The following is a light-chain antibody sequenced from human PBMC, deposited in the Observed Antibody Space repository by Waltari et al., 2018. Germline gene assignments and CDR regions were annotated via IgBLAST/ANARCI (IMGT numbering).Light chain of an antibody. Sequence: EMVLTQSPDTLSLSPVERAALSCRASQSVDNNYLAWYQQKPGQAPRLLIYGASTRAPGIPDRFSGSGSGTDFTLTISRLERDDFAVYFCQQYGSTLWTFGQGTNVEIK. CDR3: QQYGSTLWT. J-gene: IGKJ1*01. CDR1: QSVDNNY. V-gene: IGKV3-20*01. CDR2: GAS.